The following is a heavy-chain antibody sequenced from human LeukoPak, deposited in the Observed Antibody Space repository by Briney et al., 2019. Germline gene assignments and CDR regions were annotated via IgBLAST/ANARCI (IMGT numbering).Heavy chain of an antibody. Sequence: KSSETPSLTCTVSGGSISPYYWSWIRQPPGTGLEWIGNIFYSGGTNYNPSLQSRVSISVDTSKNQFSLNLNSVTAADTAVYYCARLLAGEYDPFDIWGQGTMVTVSS. CDR3: ARLLAGEYDPFDI. V-gene: IGHV4-59*08. CDR2: IFYSGGT. CDR1: GGSISPYY. D-gene: IGHD3-10*01. J-gene: IGHJ3*02.